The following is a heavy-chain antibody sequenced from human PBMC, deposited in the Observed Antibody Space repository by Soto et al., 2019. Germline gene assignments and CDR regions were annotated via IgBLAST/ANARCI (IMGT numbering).Heavy chain of an antibody. CDR3: AKGPDAQVAGTDY. Sequence: EVQLLESGGGLVQPGGSLRLSCAASGFTFSSYAMSWVRQAPGKGLEWVSAISGSGGSTYYADSVKSRFTISRDNSKNTLYLQMNSLRAEDTAVYYCAKGPDAQVAGTDYWGQGTLVTVSS. CDR1: GFTFSSYA. D-gene: IGHD6-19*01. CDR2: ISGSGGST. V-gene: IGHV3-23*01. J-gene: IGHJ4*02.